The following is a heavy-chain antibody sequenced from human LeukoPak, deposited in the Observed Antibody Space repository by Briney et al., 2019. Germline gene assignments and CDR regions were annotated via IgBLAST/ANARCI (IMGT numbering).Heavy chain of an antibody. CDR1: GFTFSSYG. J-gene: IGHJ6*02. CDR2: RSYDGSNK. D-gene: IGHD3-3*01. CDR3: AKQLYDFWSGYSFYYYYGMDV. Sequence: GGSLRLSCAASGFTFSSYGMHWVRQALGKGLEWVAVRSYDGSNKYYADSVKGRFTIFRDNSKNTLYLQMNSLRAEDTAVYYCAKQLYDFWSGYSFYYYYGMDVWGQGTTVTVSS. V-gene: IGHV3-30*18.